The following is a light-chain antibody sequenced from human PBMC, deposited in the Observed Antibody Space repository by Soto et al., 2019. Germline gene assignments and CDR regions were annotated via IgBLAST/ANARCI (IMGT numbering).Light chain of an antibody. CDR1: QRVTDW. V-gene: IGKV1-5*03. J-gene: IGKJ1*01. CDR3: HQYTVSWA. Sequence: DIQMTQSPSTLSASVGDRVTITCRASQRVTDWMAWYQQKPGKAPKLLSYKGSILENGVPSRFSGGGAGTEFTLTISSRQPDDFAPYYCHQYTVSWAFGPGTKL. CDR2: KGS.